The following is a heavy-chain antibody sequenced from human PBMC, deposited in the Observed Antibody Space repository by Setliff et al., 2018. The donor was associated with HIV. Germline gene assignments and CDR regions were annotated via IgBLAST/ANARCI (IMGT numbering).Heavy chain of an antibody. J-gene: IGHJ6*02. Sequence: PSETLSLTCSVSGGSISSHYWSWIRQPPGKGLEWIGSIYYSGSTNYNPSLKSRVTMSVDTSKNQFSLKLRSEDTAVYYCAREILTDPVGGPVGKSHYYGMDIWGQGTTVTVSS. CDR1: GGSISSHY. CDR2: IYYSGST. V-gene: IGHV4-59*11. CDR3: AREILTDPVGGPVGKSHYYGMDI. D-gene: IGHD3-9*01.